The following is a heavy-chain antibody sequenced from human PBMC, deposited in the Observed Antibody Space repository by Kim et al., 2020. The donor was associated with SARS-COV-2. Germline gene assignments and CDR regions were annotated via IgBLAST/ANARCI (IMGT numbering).Heavy chain of an antibody. CDR3: ARGVAAAGRFWFDP. V-gene: IGHV1-46*01. Sequence: ATKFQGRVTMTRDTSTSTVYMELSSLRSEDTAVYYCARGVAAAGRFWFDPWGQGTLVTVSS. D-gene: IGHD6-13*01. J-gene: IGHJ5*02.